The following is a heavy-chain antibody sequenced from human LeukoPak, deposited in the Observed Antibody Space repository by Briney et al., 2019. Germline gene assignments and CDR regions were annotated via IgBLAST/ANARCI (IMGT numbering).Heavy chain of an antibody. CDR2: ISYSSSAI. J-gene: IGHJ4*02. Sequence: GGSLRPSCAASGFTFSTYSMNWVRQAPGKGLEWVSYISYSSSAIYYADSVKGRFTISRDNAKNSLYLRMNSLRDEDTAVYYCARDSYGSSGYYYVSDYWGQGTLVTVSS. V-gene: IGHV3-48*02. CDR3: ARDSYGSSGYYYVSDY. D-gene: IGHD3-22*01. CDR1: GFTFSTYS.